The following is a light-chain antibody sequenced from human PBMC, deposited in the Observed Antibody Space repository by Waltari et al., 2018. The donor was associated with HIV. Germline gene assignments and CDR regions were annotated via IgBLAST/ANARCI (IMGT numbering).Light chain of an antibody. Sequence: ETQMTQSPSSLSASVGDRVTITFRASESIRMWLAWYQQKPGKAPKLLISQTSNLENGVPSRFSGSGSETEFTLTISSLQPDDSATYYCQQYNRYSHFGGGTKVEIK. V-gene: IGKV1-5*03. J-gene: IGKJ4*01. CDR1: ESIRMW. CDR3: QQYNRYSH. CDR2: QTS.